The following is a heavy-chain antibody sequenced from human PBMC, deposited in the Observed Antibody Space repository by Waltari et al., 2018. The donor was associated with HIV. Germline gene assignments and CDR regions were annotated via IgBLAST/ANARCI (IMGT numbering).Heavy chain of an antibody. CDR2: TRSKTYGGTT. Sequence: EVQLVESGGGLVQPGRSLRLSCTASGFTFGVYAMSWVRQAPGRGLEWVGFTRSKTYGGTTEYASSVKGRFTISRDDSKSIAYLQMNSLKSEDTAVYYCSRVGAAAAVTLDYWGQGTLVTVS. V-gene: IGHV3-49*04. J-gene: IGHJ4*02. D-gene: IGHD6-13*01. CDR3: SRVGAAAAVTLDY. CDR1: GFTFGVYA.